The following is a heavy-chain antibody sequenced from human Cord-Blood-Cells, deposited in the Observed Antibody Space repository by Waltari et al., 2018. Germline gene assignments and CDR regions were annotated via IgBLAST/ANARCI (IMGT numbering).Heavy chain of an antibody. CDR3: ARVSVNYYYDSSGYYFDY. D-gene: IGHD3-22*01. CDR2: GST. J-gene: IGHJ4*02. Sequence: GSTNYNPSLKSRVTISVDTSKNQFSLKLSSVTAADTAVYYCARVSVNYYYDSSGYYFDYWGQGTLVTVYS. V-gene: IGHV4-59*01.